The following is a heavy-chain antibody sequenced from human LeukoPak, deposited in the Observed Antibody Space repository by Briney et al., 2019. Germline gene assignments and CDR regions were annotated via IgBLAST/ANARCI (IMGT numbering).Heavy chain of an antibody. Sequence: PGGSLRLSCAASGFTFSSYAMHWVRQAPGKGLEWVAVISYDGSNKYYADSVKGRFTISRDNSTNTLYLQMNSLRAEDTAVYYCASHDRKHWGQGTLVTVSS. J-gene: IGHJ1*01. CDR1: GFTFSSYA. V-gene: IGHV3-30*04. CDR2: ISYDGSNK. CDR3: ASHDRKH.